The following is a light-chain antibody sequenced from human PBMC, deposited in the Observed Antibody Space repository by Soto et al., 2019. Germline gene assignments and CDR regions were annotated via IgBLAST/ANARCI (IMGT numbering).Light chain of an antibody. CDR1: QSIRRY. V-gene: IGKV1-39*01. Sequence: DIPMTQSPSSLSASVGDRFTITCLASQSIRRYLNWYQQKKGKATKLLIYAASSLQSGVPSRVSGRGAGKDVTLTISSLQPEDVATDYCQQRYSTSWTFGQGTKVDIK. CDR3: QQRYSTSWT. CDR2: AAS. J-gene: IGKJ1*01.